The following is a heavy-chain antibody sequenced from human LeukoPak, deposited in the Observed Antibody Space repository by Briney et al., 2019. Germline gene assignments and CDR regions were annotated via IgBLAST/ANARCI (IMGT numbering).Heavy chain of an antibody. Sequence: QTGGSLRLSCAASGFTLSSYAMSWVRQGPGKGLEWVSAISVSGNTYHADSVKGRFTISRDSSKNSLYLQMNSLRAEDTAVYYCARGRTVTKAPFDYWGQGTLVTVSS. D-gene: IGHD4-17*01. CDR3: ARGRTVTKAPFDY. V-gene: IGHV3-23*01. J-gene: IGHJ4*02. CDR1: GFTLSSYA. CDR2: ISVSGNT.